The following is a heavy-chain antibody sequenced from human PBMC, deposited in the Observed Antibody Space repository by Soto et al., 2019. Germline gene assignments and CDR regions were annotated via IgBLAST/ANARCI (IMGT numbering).Heavy chain of an antibody. CDR3: AHLTTRGFYFDY. J-gene: IGHJ4*02. Sequence: QITLKESGPTLVKPTQTLTLTCTFSGFSLRTSGVGVGWIRQPPGKALEWLGLIYWDDGKRYSPSLKSRLTITKDTSKSQVVLRMTNMDPVDTATYYGAHLTTRGFYFDYWGQGTLVTVSS. D-gene: IGHD4-17*01. CDR1: GFSLRTSGVG. CDR2: IYWDDGK. V-gene: IGHV2-5*02.